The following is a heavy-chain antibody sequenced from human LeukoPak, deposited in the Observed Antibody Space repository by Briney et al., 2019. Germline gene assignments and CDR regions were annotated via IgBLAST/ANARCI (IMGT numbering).Heavy chain of an antibody. CDR1: GYTFTGYY. Sequence: ASVKVSCKASGYTFTGYYMHWVRQAPGQGLEWMGWINPNSGGTNYAQKCQGWVTMTRDTSISTAYMELSRLRSDDTAVYYCARGGALGYCSSTSCYAAGSSDYWGQGTLVTVSS. D-gene: IGHD2-2*01. CDR2: INPNSGGT. CDR3: ARGGALGYCSSTSCYAAGSSDY. J-gene: IGHJ4*02. V-gene: IGHV1-2*04.